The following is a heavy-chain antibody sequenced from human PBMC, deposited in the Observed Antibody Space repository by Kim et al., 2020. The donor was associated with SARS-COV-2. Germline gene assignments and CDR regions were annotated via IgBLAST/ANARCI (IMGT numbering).Heavy chain of an antibody. CDR1: GGTFSSYA. D-gene: IGHD4-17*01. CDR3: ARGDRLYYYYGMDV. J-gene: IGHJ6*02. CDR2: IIPIFGTA. V-gene: IGHV1-69*13. Sequence: SVKVSCKASGGTFSSYAISWVRQAPGQGLEWMGGIIPIFGTANYAQKFQGRVTITADESTSTASMELSSLRSEDTAVYYCARGDRLYYYYGMDVWGQGTTVTVSS.